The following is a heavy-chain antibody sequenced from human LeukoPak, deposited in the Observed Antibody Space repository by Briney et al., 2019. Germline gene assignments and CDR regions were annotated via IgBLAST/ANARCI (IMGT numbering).Heavy chain of an antibody. CDR2: INPNSGGT. V-gene: IGHV1-2*04. CDR3: ARGRRPTYSSGWCPFDY. D-gene: IGHD6-19*01. CDR1: GGTFSSYA. J-gene: IGHJ4*02. Sequence: ASVKVSCKASGGTFSSYAISWVRQAPGQGLEWMGWINPNSGGTNYAQKFQGWVTMTRDTSISTAYMELSRLRSDDTAVYYCARGRRPTYSSGWCPFDYWGQGTLVTVSS.